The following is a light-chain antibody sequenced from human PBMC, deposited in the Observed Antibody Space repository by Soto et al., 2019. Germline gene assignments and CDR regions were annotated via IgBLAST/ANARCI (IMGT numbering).Light chain of an antibody. Sequence: EIVLTQSPGTLSLSPGERATLSCRASQSVSSSYLAWYQHNPGQAPRLLIYGASSRATGIPDRFSGSGSGTDFTLSISRLEPEDFAVYYCQQYGRSTYTFGPGTKQEIK. CDR1: QSVSSSY. CDR2: GAS. J-gene: IGKJ2*01. V-gene: IGKV3-20*01. CDR3: QQYGRSTYT.